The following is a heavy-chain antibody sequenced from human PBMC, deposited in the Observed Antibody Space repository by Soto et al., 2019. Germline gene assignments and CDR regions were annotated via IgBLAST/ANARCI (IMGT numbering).Heavy chain of an antibody. D-gene: IGHD5-12*01. CDR1: GYTFTGYY. CDR3: ARVSMATSDYYYGMDV. Sequence: ASVRVSCKASGYTFTGYYMHWVGQAPRQGLEWMGWINPNSGGTNYAQKFQGWVTMTRDTSISTAYMELSRLRSDDTAVYYCARVSMATSDYYYGMDVWGQGTTVTVS. J-gene: IGHJ6*02. CDR2: INPNSGGT. V-gene: IGHV1-2*04.